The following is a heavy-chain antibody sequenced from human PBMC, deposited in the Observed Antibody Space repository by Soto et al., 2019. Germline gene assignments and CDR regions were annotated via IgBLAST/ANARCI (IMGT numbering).Heavy chain of an antibody. CDR2: IRSKAYGGTT. CDR3: TREIAALGMDV. CDR1: GFTFGDYA. V-gene: IGHV3-49*03. J-gene: IGHJ6*02. Sequence: PGGSLRLSCTASGFTFGDYAMSWFRQAPGKGLEWVGFIRSKAYGGTTEYAASVKGRFTISRDDSKSIAYLQMNSLKTEDTAVYYCTREIAALGMDVWGQGTTVTVSS. D-gene: IGHD6-6*01.